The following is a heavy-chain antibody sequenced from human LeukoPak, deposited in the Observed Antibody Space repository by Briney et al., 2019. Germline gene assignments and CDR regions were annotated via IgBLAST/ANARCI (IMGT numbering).Heavy chain of an antibody. J-gene: IGHJ4*02. D-gene: IGHD3-22*01. CDR1: GFTFSSYA. Sequence: GGSLRLSCAASGFTFSSYAMSWVRQAPGKGLEWVSAISGSGGSTYYADSVKGRFTISRDNSKNTLYLQMNSLRAEDTAVYYCAKVGRYYDSSGYYPDYWGQGTLVTVSS. CDR3: AKVGRYYDSSGYYPDY. V-gene: IGHV3-23*01. CDR2: ISGSGGST.